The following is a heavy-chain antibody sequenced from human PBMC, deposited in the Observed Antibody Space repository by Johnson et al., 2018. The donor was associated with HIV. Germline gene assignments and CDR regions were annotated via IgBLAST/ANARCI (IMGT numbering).Heavy chain of an antibody. CDR3: AKAGQMVAATSAFDI. Sequence: VQLVESGGGVVQPGGSLRLSCAASGFTFSSYGMHWVRQAPGKGLEWVAFIRYDGSNKYYADSVKGRLTISRDNSKNTLYLQMNSLRAEDTAVYYCAKAGQMVAATSAFDIWGQGTMVTVSS. V-gene: IGHV3-30*02. CDR1: GFTFSSYG. J-gene: IGHJ3*02. D-gene: IGHD2-15*01. CDR2: IRYDGSNK.